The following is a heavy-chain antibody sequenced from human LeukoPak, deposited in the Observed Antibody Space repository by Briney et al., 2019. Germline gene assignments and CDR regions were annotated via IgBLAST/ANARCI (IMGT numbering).Heavy chain of an antibody. V-gene: IGHV4-59*08. D-gene: IGHD5-18*01. CDR2: IYYSGST. J-gene: IGHJ5*02. CDR3: ARHVGYGNNWFDP. CDR1: GGSISSFY. Sequence: SETLTLTCTVSGGSISSFYWSWIRQPPGKGLEWIGYIYYSGSTNYNPSLKSRVTISVDTSKNQFSLKLRSVTAADTAAYYCARHVGYGNNWFDPWGQGTLVTVSS.